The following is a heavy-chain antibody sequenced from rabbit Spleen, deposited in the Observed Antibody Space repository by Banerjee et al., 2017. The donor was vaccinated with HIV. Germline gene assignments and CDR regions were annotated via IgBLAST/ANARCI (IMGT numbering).Heavy chain of an antibody. Sequence: QEQLVESGGGLVQPEGSLTLTCTASGVSFSSTSYLRSVCQAPGKRLVWIACIEPDSSGFTYHSSCAKRRFSDPKSTSRTVSRQVTSVSAGDPASKVCTGDTSSWSSSDGMDLWGPGSLVTV. CDR1: GVSFSSTSY. CDR3: TGDTSSWSSSDGMDL. V-gene: IGHV1S45*01. J-gene: IGHJ6*01. D-gene: IGHD1-1*01. CDR2: IEPDSSGFT.